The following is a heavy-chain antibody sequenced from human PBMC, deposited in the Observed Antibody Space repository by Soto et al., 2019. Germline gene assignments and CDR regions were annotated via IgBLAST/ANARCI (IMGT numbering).Heavy chain of an antibody. CDR3: ARSQYSSSWYGRNWFDP. V-gene: IGHV4-34*01. CDR1: GGSFSGYY. J-gene: IGHJ5*02. Sequence: QVQLQQWGAGLLKPSETLSLTCAVYGGSFSGYYWSWIRQPPGKGLEWIGEINHSGSTNYNPSLKSRVTISVDTSKNQCSLKLSSVTAADTAVYYCARSQYSSSWYGRNWFDPWGQGTLVTVSS. D-gene: IGHD6-13*01. CDR2: INHSGST.